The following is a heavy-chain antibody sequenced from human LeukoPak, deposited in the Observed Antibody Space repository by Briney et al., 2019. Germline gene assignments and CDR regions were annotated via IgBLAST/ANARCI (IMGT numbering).Heavy chain of an antibody. CDR1: GFTFGAYA. J-gene: IGHJ6*02. CDR3: AKERFGTGYSYYYYKGMDV. CDR2: ISDDGSQK. Sequence: PGGSLRLSCAASGFTFGAYAMDWVRQAPGKGLERVAVISDDGSQKYYADSVKGRFTISRDNSEKTVFLHMNSLRTEDTAVYYCAKERFGTGYSYYYYKGMDVWGLGTTVTVSS. V-gene: IGHV3-30*18. D-gene: IGHD3/OR15-3a*01.